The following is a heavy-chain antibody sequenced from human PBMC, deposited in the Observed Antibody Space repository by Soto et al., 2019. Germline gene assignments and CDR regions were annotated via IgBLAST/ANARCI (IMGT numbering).Heavy chain of an antibody. CDR3: AREHDYGGYSLDY. Sequence: GGSLRLSCAASGFTFSSYGMHWVRQAPGKGLEWVAVIWYDGSNKYYADSVKGRFTISRDNSKSTLYLQMNSLRAEDTAVYYCAREHDYGGYSLDYWGQGTLVTVSS. J-gene: IGHJ4*02. CDR1: GFTFSSYG. D-gene: IGHD4-17*01. V-gene: IGHV3-33*01. CDR2: IWYDGSNK.